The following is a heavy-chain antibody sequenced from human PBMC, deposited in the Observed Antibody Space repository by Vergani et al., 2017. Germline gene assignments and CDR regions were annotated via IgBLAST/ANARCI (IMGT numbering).Heavy chain of an antibody. J-gene: IGHJ6*03. CDR3: AXGSSSREVPRKKHDYYYYYMDV. CDR1: GGTFSSYA. Sequence: QVQLVQSGAEVKKPGSSVKVSCKASGGTFSSYAISWVRQAPGQGLEWMGGIIPIFGTANYAQKFQGRVTITADESTSTAYMELSSLRSEDTAVYYCAXGSSSREVPRKKHDYYYYYMDVWGKGTTVTVSS. V-gene: IGHV1-69*01. CDR2: IIPIFGTA.